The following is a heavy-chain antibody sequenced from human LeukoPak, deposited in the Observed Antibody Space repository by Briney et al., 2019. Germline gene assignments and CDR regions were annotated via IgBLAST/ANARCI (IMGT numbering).Heavy chain of an antibody. D-gene: IGHD3-22*01. V-gene: IGHV3-73*01. CDR2: IRSKANSYAT. CDR1: GFTFSGSA. CDR3: IYDRLDAFDI. J-gene: IGHJ3*02. Sequence: GGSLRLSCAASGFTFSGSAMHWVRQASGKGLEWVGRIRSKANSYATACAASVKGRFTISRDDSKNTAYLQMNSLKTEDTAVYYCIYDRLDAFDIWGQGTMVTVSS.